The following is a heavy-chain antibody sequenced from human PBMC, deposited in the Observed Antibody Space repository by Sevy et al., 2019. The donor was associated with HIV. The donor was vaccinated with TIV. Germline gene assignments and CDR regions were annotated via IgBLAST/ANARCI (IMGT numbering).Heavy chain of an antibody. D-gene: IGHD6-19*01. Sequence: GGSLRLSCTASGFTFGDYALRWRRQAPGKGLGWVGFVRSKAYGGTTEDAASVKGRFTISRDDSKRIAYLQMNRLKTEDTAVYYCTRARGGWYQYYFDYWGQGTLVTVSS. V-gene: IGHV3-49*03. J-gene: IGHJ4*02. CDR2: VRSKAYGGTT. CDR1: GFTFGDYA. CDR3: TRARGGWYQYYFDY.